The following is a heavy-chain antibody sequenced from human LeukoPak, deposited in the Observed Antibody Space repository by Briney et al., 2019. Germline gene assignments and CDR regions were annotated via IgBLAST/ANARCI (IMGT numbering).Heavy chain of an antibody. Sequence: GGSLRLSCAASGFTFSNYWMHWVRQAPGKGPVWVSRINTDGSSTSYADSVKGRFTISRDNAKNTLYLQMNSLRVEDTAVYHCARGAGVTNYDYWGQGSLVTVSS. V-gene: IGHV3-74*01. CDR1: GFTFSNYW. D-gene: IGHD2-21*02. J-gene: IGHJ4*02. CDR3: ARGAGVTNYDY. CDR2: INTDGSST.